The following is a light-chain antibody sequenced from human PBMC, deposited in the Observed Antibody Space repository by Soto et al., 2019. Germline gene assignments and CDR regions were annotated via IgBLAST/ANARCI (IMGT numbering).Light chain of an antibody. V-gene: IGKV3-11*01. CDR2: DAS. J-gene: IGKJ5*01. CDR1: QSVSSY. CDR3: QQRSQWPPMR. Sequence: EIVLKLSLGTVSLSPEERATLSCRASQSVSSYLAWYQQKPGQAPRLLIYDASNRATGIPARFSGSGSGTDFSLTISCLEPEDVAVYYCQQRSQWPPMRFCHGARLAIK.